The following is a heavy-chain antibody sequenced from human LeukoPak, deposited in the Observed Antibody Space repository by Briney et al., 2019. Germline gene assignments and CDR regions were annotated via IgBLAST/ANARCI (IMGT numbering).Heavy chain of an antibody. CDR1: GFTFSSYS. D-gene: IGHD2-15*01. J-gene: IGHJ4*02. Sequence: GGSLRLSCAASGFTFSSYSMHWVRQAPGKGLEWVAFIRYDGSNKYYADSVKGRFTISRDNSKNTLYLQMNSLRAEDTAVYHCAKEGRGLVAPRGGFDYWGQGTLVTVSS. CDR2: IRYDGSNK. CDR3: AKEGRGLVAPRGGFDY. V-gene: IGHV3-30*02.